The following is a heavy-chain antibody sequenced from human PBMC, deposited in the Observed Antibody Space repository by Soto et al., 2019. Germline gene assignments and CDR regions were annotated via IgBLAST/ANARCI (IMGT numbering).Heavy chain of an antibody. D-gene: IGHD6-19*01. J-gene: IGHJ4*02. CDR3: ARGLGTWQWLTRDY. CDR1: GYTFTSYD. V-gene: IGHV1-8*01. CDR2: MNPNSGNT. Sequence: VQLVESGGGVVQPGASVKVSCKASGYTFTSYDINWVRQATGQGLEWMGWMNPNSGNTGYAQKFQGRVTMTRNTSISTAYMELSSLRSEDTAVYYCARGLGTWQWLTRDYWGQGTLVTVSS.